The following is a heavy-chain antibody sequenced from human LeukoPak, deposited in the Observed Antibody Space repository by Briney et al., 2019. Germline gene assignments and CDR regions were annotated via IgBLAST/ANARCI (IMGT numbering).Heavy chain of an antibody. D-gene: IGHD1-1*01. CDR1: GGSISSSSYY. CDR3: ARDSPYKLERLKDKFRHGI. Sequence: KASETLSLTCTVSGGSISSSSYYWGWIRQPPGKGLEWIGSIYYSGSTYYNPSLKSRVTISVDTSKNQFSLKLSSVTAADTAVYYCARDSPYKLERLKDKFRHGIWGQGTMVTVSS. J-gene: IGHJ3*02. V-gene: IGHV4-39*07. CDR2: IYYSGST.